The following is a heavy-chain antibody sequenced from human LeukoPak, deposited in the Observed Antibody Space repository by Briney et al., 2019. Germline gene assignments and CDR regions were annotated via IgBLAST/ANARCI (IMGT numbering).Heavy chain of an antibody. J-gene: IGHJ3*02. Sequence: GGSLRLSCAASGFTFSSYAMSWVRQAPGKGLEWVSAISGSGGSTYYADSVKGRFTISRDNSKNPLYLQMNSLRAEDTAVYYCAKPIVSAAGRGRAFDIWGQGTMVTVSS. D-gene: IGHD6-13*01. CDR2: ISGSGGST. V-gene: IGHV3-23*01. CDR3: AKPIVSAAGRGRAFDI. CDR1: GFTFSSYA.